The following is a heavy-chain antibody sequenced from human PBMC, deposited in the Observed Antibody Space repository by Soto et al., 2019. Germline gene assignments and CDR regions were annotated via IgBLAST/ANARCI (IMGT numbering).Heavy chain of an antibody. V-gene: IGHV3-66*01. CDR2: IYSGGST. Sequence: GGSLRLSCAASGFTFSSYAMSWVRQAPGKGLEWVSVIYSGGSTYYADSVKGRFTISRNSSKNTLYLQMNSLRAEDTAVYYCARDYDSSGYPRYYFDYWGQGTLVTVSS. CDR1: GFTFSSYA. CDR3: ARDYDSSGYPRYYFDY. J-gene: IGHJ4*02. D-gene: IGHD3-22*01.